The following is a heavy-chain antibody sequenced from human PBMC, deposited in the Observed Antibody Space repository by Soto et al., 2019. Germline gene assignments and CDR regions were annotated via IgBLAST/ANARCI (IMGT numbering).Heavy chain of an antibody. D-gene: IGHD3-9*01. CDR2: IYYSGST. J-gene: IGHJ3*02. CDR1: GGSISSGGYY. CDR3: AREPKEYYDILTGSSDAFDI. Sequence: SETLSLTCTVSGGSISSGGYYWSWIRQHPGKGLEWIGYIYYSGSTYYNPSLKSRVTISVDTSKNQFSLKLSSVTAADTAVYYCAREPKEYYDILTGSSDAFDIWGQGTMVTVSS. V-gene: IGHV4-31*03.